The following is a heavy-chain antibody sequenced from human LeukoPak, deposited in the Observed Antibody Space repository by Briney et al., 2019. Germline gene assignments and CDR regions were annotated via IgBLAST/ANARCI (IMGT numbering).Heavy chain of an antibody. CDR1: GASVSSGYYY. CDR3: ARDLRDNAFDV. Sequence: PSETLSLTCTVSGASVSSGYYYWSWIRQPPGKRLEWIGSLFHSGSTNYNPSLKSRVTMSVDTSKNQFSLNLNSVTAADTAVYFCARDLRDNAFDVWGQGTMVTVSS. V-gene: IGHV4-61*01. CDR2: LFHSGST. J-gene: IGHJ3*01.